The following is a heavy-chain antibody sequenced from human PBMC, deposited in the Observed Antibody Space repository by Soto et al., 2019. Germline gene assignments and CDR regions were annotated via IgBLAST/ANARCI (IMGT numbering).Heavy chain of an antibody. CDR1: GGSISSYY. D-gene: IGHD6-13*01. Sequence: QVQLQESGPGLVKPSETLSLTCSVSGGSISSYYWGWIRQPPGKGLEWIGHLYYSGGTGYNPSLKSPITISVDTSKNQFSLKLSAVTAADMAVYYCARDSAAGTGDYDHWGQGILVTVSS. CDR3: ARDSAAGTGDYDH. J-gene: IGHJ4*02. CDR2: LYYSGGT. V-gene: IGHV4-59*01.